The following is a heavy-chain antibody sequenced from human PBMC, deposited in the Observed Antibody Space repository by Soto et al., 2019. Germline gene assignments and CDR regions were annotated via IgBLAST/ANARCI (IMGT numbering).Heavy chain of an antibody. J-gene: IGHJ4*02. CDR1: GFTFSNFG. D-gene: IGHD4-17*01. Sequence: EVQLLESGGGLVQPGGSLRLSCAASGFTFSNFGMTWVRQAPGKGLEWVSSISGSGGSTYYADSVKGRFTISRDNSKNTLYLQMNSLRAEDTAVFYCAKAPPCVTVTSLIDYWGRGILVSVSA. CDR2: ISGSGGST. CDR3: AKAPPCVTVTSLIDY. V-gene: IGHV3-23*01.